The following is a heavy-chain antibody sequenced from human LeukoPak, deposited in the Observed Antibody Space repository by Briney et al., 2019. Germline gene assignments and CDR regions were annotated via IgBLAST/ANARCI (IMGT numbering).Heavy chain of an antibody. D-gene: IGHD1-1*01. Sequence: GASVKVSCKASGYTFTSYGISWVRQAPGQGLEWMGWISAYNGNTNYAQKLQGRVTMTTDTSTSTAYMELRSLRSADTAVYYCARDSTTGSTYYVDYWGQGTLVTVSS. J-gene: IGHJ4*02. CDR3: ARDSTTGSTYYVDY. V-gene: IGHV1-18*01. CDR1: GYTFTSYG. CDR2: ISAYNGNT.